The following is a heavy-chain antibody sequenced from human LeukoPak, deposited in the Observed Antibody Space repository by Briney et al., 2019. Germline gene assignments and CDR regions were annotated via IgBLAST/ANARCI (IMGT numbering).Heavy chain of an antibody. V-gene: IGHV4-30-4*01. CDR2: IYYSGST. CDR1: GGSISSGDYY. D-gene: IGHD2-2*01. J-gene: IGHJ4*02. CDR3: ARAGLVVPAANFDY. Sequence: PSETLSLTCTVSGGSISSGDYYWSWIRQPPGKGLGWIGYIYYSGSTYYNPSLKSRVTISVDTSKNQFSLKLSSVTAADTAVYYCARAGLVVPAANFDYWGQGTLVTVSS.